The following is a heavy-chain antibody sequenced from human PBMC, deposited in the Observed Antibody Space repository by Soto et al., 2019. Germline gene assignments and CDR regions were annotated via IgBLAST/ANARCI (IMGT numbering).Heavy chain of an antibody. CDR2: IYSSGRT. D-gene: IGHD3-16*01. V-gene: IGHV4-39*01. CDR3: FARGTHNPDDYCPAMDV. Sequence: SETLSLTCNVSGDSITTSGYYWDWIRQPPGKGLEWIGSIYSSGRTYYNPSLNSRVTISLDTAKHQIYLKLNSVTAADTAVHYRFARGTHNPDDYCPAMDVWGQGTSVTVSS. CDR1: GDSITTSGYY. J-gene: IGHJ6*02.